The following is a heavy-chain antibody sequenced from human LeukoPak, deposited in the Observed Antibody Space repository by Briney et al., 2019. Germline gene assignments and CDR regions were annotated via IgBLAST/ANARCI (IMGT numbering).Heavy chain of an antibody. CDR3: AREAAMVPGNWFDP. D-gene: IGHD5-18*01. CDR2: INPNSGGT. J-gene: IGHJ5*02. Sequence: GASVKVSCKASGYTFTGYYMHWVRQAPGQGPEWMGWINPNSGGTNDAQKFQGRVTMTRDTSISTAYMELSRLRSDDTAVYYCAREAAMVPGNWFDPWGQGTLVTVYS. V-gene: IGHV1-2*02. CDR1: GYTFTGYY.